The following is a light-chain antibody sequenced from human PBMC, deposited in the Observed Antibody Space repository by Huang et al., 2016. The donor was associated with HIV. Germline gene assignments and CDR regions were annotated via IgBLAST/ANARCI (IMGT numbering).Light chain of an antibody. Sequence: IVMTQSPPSLPVTPGEPASISCRSGQSLLHTNGYKYLDWYVQKPGQSPQLLIYLGSKRASGVPDRFSGSGSGTDFTLKISRVEAEDVGVYYCMQALKANSFGQGPSWRSN. CDR3: MQALKANS. V-gene: IGKV2-28*01. CDR1: QSLLHTNGYKY. CDR2: LGS. J-gene: IGKJ2*03.